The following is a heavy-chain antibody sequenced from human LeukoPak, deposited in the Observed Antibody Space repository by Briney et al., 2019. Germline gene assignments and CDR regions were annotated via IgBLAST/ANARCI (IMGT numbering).Heavy chain of an antibody. J-gene: IGHJ4*02. CDR2: ISSNSRYT. D-gene: IGHD6-19*01. CDR1: GFTFSSYA. CDR3: ARLSGPGSGWTTLDF. Sequence: GGSLRLSCAASGFTFSSYAMSWVRQAPGKGLEWVSFISSNSRYTYYADSVKGRFTISRDNAKNSLYLQMNSLRAEDTALYYCARLSGPGSGWTTLDFWGQGTLVTVSS. V-gene: IGHV3-21*04.